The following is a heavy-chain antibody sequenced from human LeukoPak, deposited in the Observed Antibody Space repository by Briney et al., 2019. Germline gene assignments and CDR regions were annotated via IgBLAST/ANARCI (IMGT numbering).Heavy chain of an antibody. D-gene: IGHD6-13*01. V-gene: IGHV1-2*02. J-gene: IGHJ4*02. Sequence: ASVKVSCKTSGYSFTSYYIHWVRQAPGQGLEWMGWINSSSGGTEYAQKFQGRVTMTGETSISTAYMELSRLRSDDTAVYYCARDRGSSWYVDYWGQGTLVTVSS. CDR2: INSSSGGT. CDR1: GYSFTSYY. CDR3: ARDRGSSWYVDY.